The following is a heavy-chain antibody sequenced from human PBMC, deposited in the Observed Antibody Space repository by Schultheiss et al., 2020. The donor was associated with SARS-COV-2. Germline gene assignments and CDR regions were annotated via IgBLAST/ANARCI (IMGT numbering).Heavy chain of an antibody. Sequence: SETLSLTCTVSGGSISSSSYYWGWIRQPPGKGLEWIGYIYYSGSTNYNPSLKSRVTISVDTSKNQFSLKLSSVTAADTAVYYCARDGYSGSYYGLDYWGQGTLVTVSS. CDR3: ARDGYSGSYYGLDY. J-gene: IGHJ4*02. CDR1: GGSISSSSYY. D-gene: IGHD1-26*01. CDR2: IYYSGST. V-gene: IGHV4-61*01.